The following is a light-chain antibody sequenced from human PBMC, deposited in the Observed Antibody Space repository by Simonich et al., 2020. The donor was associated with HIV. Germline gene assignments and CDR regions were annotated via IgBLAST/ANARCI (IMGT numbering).Light chain of an antibody. J-gene: IGKJ2*01. Sequence: DIQMTQSPSSVSASVGDRVTITCRASQSINNGLAWYQPKPGKAPKLLIYAASSLQSGVPSRFSGSGSGTDFTLTISSLQPDDFATYYCQQYNSFYTFGQGTKLEIK. CDR1: QSINNG. CDR2: AAS. V-gene: IGKV1-12*01. CDR3: QQYNSFYT.